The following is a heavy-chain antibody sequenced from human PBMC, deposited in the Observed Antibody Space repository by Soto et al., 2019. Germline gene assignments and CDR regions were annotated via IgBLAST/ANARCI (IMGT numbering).Heavy chain of an antibody. V-gene: IGHV1-3*01. J-gene: IGHJ5*02. Sequence: ASVKVSCKASGYTFSSYTMHWVRQAPGQRLEWMGWINAGNGNTKYLQKFQGRVTITRDTSASTAYMKLSSLRSEDTAVYYCARPAGRLANWFDPWGQGTLVTVS. CDR1: GYTFSSYT. CDR2: INAGNGNT. CDR3: ARPAGRLANWFDP. D-gene: IGHD6-6*01.